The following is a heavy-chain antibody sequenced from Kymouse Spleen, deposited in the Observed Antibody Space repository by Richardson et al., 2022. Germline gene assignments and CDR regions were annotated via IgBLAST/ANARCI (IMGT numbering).Heavy chain of an antibody. CDR3: ARENYYGSGSYYNVRYYYYYGMDV. V-gene: IGHV3-33*01. J-gene: IGHJ6*02. CDR1: GFTFSSYG. CDR2: IWYDGSNK. D-gene: IGHD3-10*01. Sequence: QVQLVESGGGVVQPGRSLRLSCAASGFTFSSYGMHWVRQAPGKGLEWVAVIWYDGSNKYYADSVKGRFTISRDNSKNTLYLQMNSLRAEDTAVYYCARENYYGSGSYYNVRYYYYYGMDVWGQGTTVTVSS.